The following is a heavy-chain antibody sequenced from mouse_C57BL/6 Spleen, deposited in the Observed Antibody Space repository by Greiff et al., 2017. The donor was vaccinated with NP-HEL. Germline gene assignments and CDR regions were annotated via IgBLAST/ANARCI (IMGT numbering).Heavy chain of an antibody. CDR3: ARALYSSGYAWFAY. Sequence: EVHLVESGGGLVKPGGSLKLSCAASGFTFSDYGMHWVRQAPEKGLEWVAYISSGSSTIYYADTVKGRFTISRDNAKNTLFLQMTSLRSEDTAMYYCARALYSSGYAWFAYWGQGTLVTVSA. D-gene: IGHD3-2*02. J-gene: IGHJ3*01. CDR2: ISSGSSTI. V-gene: IGHV5-17*01. CDR1: GFTFSDYG.